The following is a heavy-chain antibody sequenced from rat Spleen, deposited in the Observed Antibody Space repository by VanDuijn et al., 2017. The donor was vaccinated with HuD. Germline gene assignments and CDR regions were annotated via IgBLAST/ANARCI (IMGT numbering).Heavy chain of an antibody. Sequence: EVQLVESGGGLVQPGRSLKLSCVGSGFTFNNYWMTWIRQAPGKGLEWVATITNSAGSTYYPDSVKGRFTISRDTAENTLYLQMGSLRSEDTATYYCTTANYWFAYWGQGTLVTVSS. J-gene: IGHJ3*01. CDR3: TTANYWFAY. CDR2: ITNSAGST. D-gene: IGHD1-10*01. CDR1: GFTFNNYW. V-gene: IGHV5-31*01.